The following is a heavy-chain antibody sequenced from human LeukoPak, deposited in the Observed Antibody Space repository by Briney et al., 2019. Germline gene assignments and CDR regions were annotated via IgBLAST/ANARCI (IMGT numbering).Heavy chain of an antibody. Sequence: ASVKVSCKAAGYTFTSYYMHWVRQAPGQGLEWMGIINPSGGSTSYAQKFQGRVTMTRDTSTSTVYMELSSLRSEDTAVYYCAREVPAAIGFDPWGQGTLVTVSS. J-gene: IGHJ5*02. CDR3: AREVPAAIGFDP. CDR1: GYTFTSYY. V-gene: IGHV1-46*01. D-gene: IGHD2-2*01. CDR2: INPSGGST.